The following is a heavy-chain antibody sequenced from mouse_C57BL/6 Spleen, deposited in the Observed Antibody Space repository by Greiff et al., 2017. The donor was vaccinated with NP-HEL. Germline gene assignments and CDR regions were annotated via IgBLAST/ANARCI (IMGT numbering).Heavy chain of an antibody. J-gene: IGHJ1*03. CDR1: GYTFTSYG. CDR2: IYPRSGNT. D-gene: IGHD2-4*01. Sequence: QVQLQQSGAELARPGASVKLSCKASGYTFTSYGISWVKQRTGQGLEWIGEIYPRSGNTYYNEKFKGKATLTADKSSSTAYMELRSLTSEDSAVYFCAPYDYDEAWYFDVWGTGTTVTVSS. CDR3: APYDYDEAWYFDV. V-gene: IGHV1-81*01.